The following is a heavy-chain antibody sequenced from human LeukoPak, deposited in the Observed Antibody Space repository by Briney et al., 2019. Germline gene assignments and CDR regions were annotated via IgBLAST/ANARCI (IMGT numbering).Heavy chain of an antibody. J-gene: IGHJ5*02. V-gene: IGHV3-48*02. CDR3: ARDVSGYTGDGFDP. CDR2: ISSSSSTI. CDR1: GFTFSSYW. D-gene: IGHD6-13*01. Sequence: GGSLRLSCAASGFTFSSYWMNWVRQAPGKGLEWVSYISSSSSTIYYADSVKGRFTISRDNAKNSLYLQMKSLRDEDTAVYYCARDVSGYTGDGFDPWGQGTLVTVSS.